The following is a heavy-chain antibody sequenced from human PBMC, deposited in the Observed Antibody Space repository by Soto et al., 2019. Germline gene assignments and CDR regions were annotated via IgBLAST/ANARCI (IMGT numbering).Heavy chain of an antibody. CDR3: AKSRVATITGSYYYYGLDV. D-gene: IGHD5-12*01. CDR1: GESLGGYY. Sequence: QVQLQQWGAGLLKPSETLSLTCAVYGESLGGYYWSWIRQTPGKGLQWIGKINHSGSTNYNPSLKSRVTISVDTSKNQFSLKLTSVTAADKGVYYCAKSRVATITGSYYYYGLDVWGPGTTVTVSS. J-gene: IGHJ6*02. V-gene: IGHV4-34*01. CDR2: INHSGST.